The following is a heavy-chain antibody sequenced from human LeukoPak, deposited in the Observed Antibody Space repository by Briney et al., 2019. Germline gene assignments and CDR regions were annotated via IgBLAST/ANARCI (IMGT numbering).Heavy chain of an antibody. Sequence: GGSLRLSCAASGFTVSSNYMSWVRQAPGKGLEWVSVIYSDGNTYYADSVKGRFTISRDNSKNTLYLQMNSLRAEDTAVYYCAKGVWMATRTSADYWGQGTLVTVSS. CDR2: IYSDGNT. J-gene: IGHJ4*02. CDR3: AKGVWMATRTSADY. CDR1: GFTVSSNY. D-gene: IGHD5-24*01. V-gene: IGHV3-53*05.